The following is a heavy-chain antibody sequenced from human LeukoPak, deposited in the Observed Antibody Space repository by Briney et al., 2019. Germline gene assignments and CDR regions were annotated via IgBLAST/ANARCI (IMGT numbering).Heavy chain of an antibody. V-gene: IGHV4-28*06. CDR1: GYSISNSDW. J-gene: IGHJ4*02. CDR3: ARMLPWDRGFDF. CDR2: IYYTGSP. Sequence: SETLSLTCAVSGYSISNSDWWGWIRRPPGRGLEWLGYIYYTGSPNYNPSLKSRLTMSIDTSKNQFSLNLSSVTALDTAVYYCARMLPWDRGFDFWAQGTLVTVSS. D-gene: IGHD3-10*01.